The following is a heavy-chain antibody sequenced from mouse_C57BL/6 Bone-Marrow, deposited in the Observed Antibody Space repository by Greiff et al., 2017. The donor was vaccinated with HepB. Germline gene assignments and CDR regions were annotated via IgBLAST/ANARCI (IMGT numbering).Heavy chain of an antibody. D-gene: IGHD2-4*01. V-gene: IGHV5-12*01. J-gene: IGHJ4*01. CDR3: ARHDYPEMDY. Sequence: EVKLMESGGGLVQPGGSLKLSCAASGFTFSDYYMYWVRQTPEKRLEWVAYISNGGGSTYYPDTVKGRFTISRDNAKNTLYLQMSRLKSEDTAMYYCARHDYPEMDYWGQGTSVTVSS. CDR1: GFTFSDYY. CDR2: ISNGGGST.